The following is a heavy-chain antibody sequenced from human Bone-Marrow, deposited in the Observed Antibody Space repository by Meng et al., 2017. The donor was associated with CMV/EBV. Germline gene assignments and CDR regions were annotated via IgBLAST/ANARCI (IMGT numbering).Heavy chain of an antibody. J-gene: IGHJ4*02. V-gene: IGHV4-59*01. CDR2: IYYSGST. CDR1: GGSISSYY. D-gene: IGHD3-10*01. CDR3: ARYRGYYGSGSFRLDY. Sequence: SETLSLTCTVSGGSISSYYWSWIRQPPGKGLEWIGYIYYSGSTNYNPSLKSRVTISVDTSKNQFSLKLSPVTAADTAVYYCARYRGYYGSGSFRLDYWGQGTLGTVSS.